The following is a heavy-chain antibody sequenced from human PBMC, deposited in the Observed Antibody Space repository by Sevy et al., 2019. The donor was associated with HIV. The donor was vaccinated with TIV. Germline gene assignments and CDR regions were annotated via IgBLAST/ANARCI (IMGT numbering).Heavy chain of an antibody. CDR3: ALVIYASRTYYYVNGYYFDH. Sequence: GGSLRLSCAASGFTFSSYSMNWVRQAPGKGLEWVSYISSSSSTIYYADSVKGRFTISRDNAKNSLYLQMNSLRSEDPGAYYSALVIYASRTYYYVNGYYFDHLPPGTLVTLS. CDR1: GFTFSSYS. V-gene: IGHV3-48*01. J-gene: IGHJ4*01. D-gene: IGHD3-22*01. CDR2: ISSSSSTI.